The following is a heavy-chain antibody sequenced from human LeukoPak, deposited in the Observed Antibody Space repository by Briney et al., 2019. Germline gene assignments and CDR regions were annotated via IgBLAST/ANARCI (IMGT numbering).Heavy chain of an antibody. J-gene: IGHJ5*02. CDR2: INPNSGVT. D-gene: IGHD6-19*01. CDR3: ARADLSIAVSAITFRDWFDP. CDR1: GYTFTGYY. V-gene: IGHV1-2*02. Sequence: GASVKVSCKASGYTFTGYYMHWVRQAPGQGFEWMGWINPNSGVTNYTQKFQGRVTMTRDTSISTAYMELSSLRSDDTAVYYCARADLSIAVSAITFRDWFDPWGQGTLVTVSS.